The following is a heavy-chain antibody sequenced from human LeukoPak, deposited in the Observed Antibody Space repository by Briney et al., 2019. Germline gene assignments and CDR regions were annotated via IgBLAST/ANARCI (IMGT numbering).Heavy chain of an antibody. CDR3: AKDQVGATMYFDY. J-gene: IGHJ4*02. CDR2: IRYDGSNK. Sequence: PGGSLRLSCAASGFTFSSYGMHWVRQAPGKGLEWVAFIRYDGSNKYYADSVKGRFTISRDNSENTLYLQMNSLRAEDTAVYYCAKDQVGATMYFDYWGQGTLVTVSS. CDR1: GFTFSSYG. D-gene: IGHD1-26*01. V-gene: IGHV3-30*02.